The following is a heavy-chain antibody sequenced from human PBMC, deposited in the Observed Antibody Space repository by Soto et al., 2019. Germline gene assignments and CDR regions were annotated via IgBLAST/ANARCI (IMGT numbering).Heavy chain of an antibody. J-gene: IGHJ4*02. CDR1: GFSLSTSGVG. CDR2: IYWDDGK. CDR3: AHRLTAAKLELLPFDY. D-gene: IGHD1-7*01. Sequence: SGPTLVNPTQTLTLTCTFSGFSLSTSGVGVGWIRQPPGKALEWLALIYWDDGKRYSPSLKSRLTITKDTSKNQVVLTMTNMDPVDTATYYCAHRLTAAKLELLPFDYWGQGTLVTVSS. V-gene: IGHV2-5*02.